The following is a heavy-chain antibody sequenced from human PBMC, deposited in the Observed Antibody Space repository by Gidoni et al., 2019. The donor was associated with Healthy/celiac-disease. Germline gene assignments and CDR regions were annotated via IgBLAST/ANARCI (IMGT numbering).Heavy chain of an antibody. D-gene: IGHD4-17*01. CDR1: GFTFTSSA. J-gene: IGHJ4*02. Sequence: QMQLVQSGPEVKKPGTSVKVSCKASGFTFTSSAVQWVRQARGQRLEWIGWIVVGSGNTNYAQKFQERVTITRDMSTSTAYMELSSLRSEDTAVYYCAAGGSYGDYCLDYWGQGTLVTVSS. CDR2: IVVGSGNT. V-gene: IGHV1-58*01. CDR3: AAGGSYGDYCLDY.